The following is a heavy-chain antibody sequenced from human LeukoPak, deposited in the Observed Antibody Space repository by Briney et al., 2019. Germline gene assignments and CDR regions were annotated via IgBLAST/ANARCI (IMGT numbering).Heavy chain of an antibody. CDR3: ARYSSSSLLDY. D-gene: IGHD6-6*01. CDR1: GFTFSSYS. Sequence: GGSLRLSCAASGFTFSSYSMDWVRQAPGKGLEWVSSISSSSSYIYYADSAKGRFTISRDNAKNSLYLQMNSLRAEDTAVYYCARYSSSSLLDYWGQGTLVTVSS. CDR2: ISSSSSYI. J-gene: IGHJ4*02. V-gene: IGHV3-21*01.